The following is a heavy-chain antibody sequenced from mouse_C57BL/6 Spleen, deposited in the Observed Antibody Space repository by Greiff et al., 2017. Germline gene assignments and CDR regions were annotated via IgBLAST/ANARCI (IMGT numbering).Heavy chain of an antibody. V-gene: IGHV14-2*01. CDR2: IDPEDGET. CDR1: GFNIKDYY. D-gene: IGHD6-5*01. Sequence: VQLKESGAELVKPGASVKLSCTASGFNIKDYYMHWVKQRTEQGLEWIGRIDPEDGETKYAPRFQGTATITADSSSNTAFLQLSSLTAEDTAVYYCARSGRAYGPYYYAMDYWGQGTSVTVSS. J-gene: IGHJ4*01. CDR3: ARSGRAYGPYYYAMDY.